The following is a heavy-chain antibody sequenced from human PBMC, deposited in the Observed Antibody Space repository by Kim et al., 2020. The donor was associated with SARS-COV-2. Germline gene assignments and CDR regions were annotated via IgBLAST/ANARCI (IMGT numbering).Heavy chain of an antibody. V-gene: IGHV4-30-4*05. Sequence: YYHPSLENRVSISVDTSKNQFSLRLNSVTAADTAMYFCARTATYSLSYFDYWGQGILVTVSS. D-gene: IGHD5-12*01. J-gene: IGHJ4*02. CDR3: ARTATYSLSYFDY.